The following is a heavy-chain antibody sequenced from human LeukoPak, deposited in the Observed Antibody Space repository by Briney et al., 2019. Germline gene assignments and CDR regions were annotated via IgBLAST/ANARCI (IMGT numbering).Heavy chain of an antibody. J-gene: IGHJ4*02. Sequence: PSETLSLTCTVSGDSITSNYWNWIRQSPGKGLEWIGYRSYSGVTNYNPSLKSRVTISVDTSKNQVSLKLTSVTAADTAVYYCATSGKYHVYYFDYWGQGTLVTVSS. CDR1: GDSITSNY. D-gene: IGHD1-1*01. CDR2: RSYSGVT. CDR3: ATSGKYHVYYFDY. V-gene: IGHV4-59*08.